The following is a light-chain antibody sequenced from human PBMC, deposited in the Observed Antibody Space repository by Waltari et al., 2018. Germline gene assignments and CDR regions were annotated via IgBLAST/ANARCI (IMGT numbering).Light chain of an antibody. CDR3: NSYTSSSTYV. CDR1: SSAVGGYNY. Sequence: SALTQPASVSGSPGQSITISCTGTSSAVGGYNYVSWYQQPPGKGPKLIIYDVNNRPSGVSNRFSGSKSGNTASLTISGLQAEDEADYYCNSYTSSSTYVFGTGTKVTVL. V-gene: IGLV2-14*03. CDR2: DVN. J-gene: IGLJ1*01.